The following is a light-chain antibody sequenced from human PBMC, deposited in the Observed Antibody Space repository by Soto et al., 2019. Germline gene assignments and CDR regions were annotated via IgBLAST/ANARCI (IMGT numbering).Light chain of an antibody. CDR1: SSDVGGYNY. V-gene: IGLV2-14*01. CDR3: CSYTSRSTTYV. Sequence: QSALTQPASVSGSPGQSVTISCTGTSSDVGGYNYVSWYQQHPGKAPKLMIYEVINRPSGVSNRFSVSKSGNTASLSISGLQAEAEAEYYCCSYTSRSTTYVFGTGTKVTVL. J-gene: IGLJ1*01. CDR2: EVI.